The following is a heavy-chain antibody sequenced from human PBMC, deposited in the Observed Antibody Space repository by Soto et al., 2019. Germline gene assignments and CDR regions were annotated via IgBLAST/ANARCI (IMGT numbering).Heavy chain of an antibody. CDR1: GGSISGYY. Sequence: SETLSLTCTLSGGSISGYYWSWIRQPPGKGLEWIGYVYYSGSTKYNPSLESRVTISVDMSNNQFSLMLTSVTAADTAVYYCAKYRRTDAEGYRLDFWGQGNLVTSPQ. J-gene: IGHJ4*02. V-gene: IGHV4-59*01. CDR2: VYYSGST. D-gene: IGHD5-12*01. CDR3: AKYRRTDAEGYRLDF.